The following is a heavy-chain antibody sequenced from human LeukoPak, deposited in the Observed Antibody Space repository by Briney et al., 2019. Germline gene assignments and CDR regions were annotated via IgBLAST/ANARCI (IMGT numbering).Heavy chain of an antibody. CDR1: GFTFTSSA. CDR2: IVVGSGNT. CDR3: ARDAGIVAVIAPLPKHFQH. D-gene: IGHD2-2*01. Sequence: SVKVSCKASGFTFTSSAMQWVRQARGQRLEWIGWIVVGSGNTNYAQKFQERVTITRDMSTSTAYMELSSLRSEDTAVYYCARDAGIVAVIAPLPKHFQHWGLGTLVTVSS. V-gene: IGHV1-58*02. J-gene: IGHJ1*01.